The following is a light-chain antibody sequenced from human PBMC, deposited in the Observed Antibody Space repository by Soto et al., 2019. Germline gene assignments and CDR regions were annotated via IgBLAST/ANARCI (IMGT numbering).Light chain of an antibody. CDR2: DVS. V-gene: IGLV2-14*01. CDR1: SSDVGGYNY. CDR3: SSYTSSSTAV. Sequence: QSVLTQPASVSGSPGQSITSSCTGTSSDVGGYNYVSWYQQHPGKAPKLMIYDVSNRPSGVSNRFSGSKSGNTASLTISGLQAEDEADYYCSSYTSSSTAVFGGGTKLTVL. J-gene: IGLJ7*01.